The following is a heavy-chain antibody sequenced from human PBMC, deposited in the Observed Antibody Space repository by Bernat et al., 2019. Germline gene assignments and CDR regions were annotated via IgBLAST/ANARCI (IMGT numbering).Heavy chain of an antibody. CDR3: AREPGAYYYYMDV. D-gene: IGHD4/OR15-4a*01. J-gene: IGHJ6*03. V-gene: IGHV3-74*01. Sequence: EVQLVESGGGLVQPGGSLRLSCAASGFTFSSYWMHWVRQAPGKGLVWVSRINSDGSSTSYADSVTRRFTISKDHAKNKLYLQMNSLRAEDTAVYYCAREPGAYYYYMDVWGQGTTVTVAS. CDR1: GFTFSSYW. CDR2: INSDGSST.